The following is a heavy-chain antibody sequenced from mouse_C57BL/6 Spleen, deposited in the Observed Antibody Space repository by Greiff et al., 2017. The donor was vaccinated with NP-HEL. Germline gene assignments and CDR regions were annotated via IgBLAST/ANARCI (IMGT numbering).Heavy chain of an antibody. CDR1: GYTFISYG. D-gene: IGHD1-1*01. Sequence: VKLQESGAELARPGASVKLSCKASGYTFISYGISWVKQRTGQGLEWIGEIYPRSGNTYYNEKFKGKATVTADKSSSTAYMELRSLTSEDSAVYFCAGSSYWYFDVWGTGTTVTVSS. V-gene: IGHV1-81*01. J-gene: IGHJ1*03. CDR3: AGSSYWYFDV. CDR2: IYPRSGNT.